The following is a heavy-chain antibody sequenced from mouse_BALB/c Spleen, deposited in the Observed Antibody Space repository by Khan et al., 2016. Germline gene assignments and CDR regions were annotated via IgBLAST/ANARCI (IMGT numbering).Heavy chain of an antibody. V-gene: IGHV3-2*02. J-gene: IGHJ2*01. CDR3: ERDYYGSSYFDY. CDR2: ISYSGST. Sequence: EVQLQESGPGLVKPSQSLSLTCTVTGYSITSDYAWNWIRQFPGNKLEWMGYISYSGSTSYNPSLKSRISITRDTSKNQFFLQLNSVTTEDTATYYCERDYYGSSYFDYWGQGTTLTVSS. D-gene: IGHD1-1*01. CDR1: GYSITSDYA.